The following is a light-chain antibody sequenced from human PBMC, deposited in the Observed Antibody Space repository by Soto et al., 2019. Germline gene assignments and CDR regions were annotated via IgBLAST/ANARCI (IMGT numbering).Light chain of an antibody. V-gene: IGKV3-15*01. CDR3: QQYNNWPPYT. CDR2: GAS. CDR1: QSVSSN. Sequence: EIVITQSPATLSVSPGARATLSCRASQSVSSNLAWYQQKPGQAPRLLIYGASTRATGIPVRFSGSGSGTEFTLTISSLQSEDFELYYCQQYNNWPPYTCGQGTQLEI. J-gene: IGKJ2*01.